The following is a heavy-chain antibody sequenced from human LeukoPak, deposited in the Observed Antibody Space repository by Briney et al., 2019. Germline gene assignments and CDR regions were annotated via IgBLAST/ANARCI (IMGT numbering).Heavy chain of an antibody. Sequence: ASVKVSCMPSLYTFTSYGISWVRQAPGQGLEWMGCITAYNDNTNYAQKLQGRVTLTTDTSTRTAYMEMRSLRYGDTAVYYCARDLLVGATIMILDYWGEGTLVTVSS. CDR1: LYTFTSYG. CDR2: ITAYNDNT. D-gene: IGHD1-26*01. V-gene: IGHV1-18*01. J-gene: IGHJ4*02. CDR3: ARDLLVGATIMILDY.